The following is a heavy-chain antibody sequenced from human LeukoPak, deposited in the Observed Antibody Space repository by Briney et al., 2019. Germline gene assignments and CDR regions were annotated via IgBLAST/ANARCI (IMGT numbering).Heavy chain of an antibody. CDR3: AREGMGTTFSAWFEP. CDR1: EYTFTSYY. CDR2: INPSGGST. Sequence: GASVKVSCKASEYTFTSYYMHWVRQAPGQGLEWMGVINPSGGSTIYAQKFQGRVTITRNTSISTAYMELSSLRSEDTAVYYCAREGMGTTFSAWFEPWGQGTLVTVSS. J-gene: IGHJ5*02. D-gene: IGHD1-7*01. V-gene: IGHV1-46*01.